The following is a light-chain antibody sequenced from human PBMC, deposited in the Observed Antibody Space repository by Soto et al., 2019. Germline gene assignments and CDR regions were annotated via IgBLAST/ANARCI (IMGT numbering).Light chain of an antibody. V-gene: IGLV2-14*01. J-gene: IGLJ7*01. CDR1: SSDVGNYIY. Sequence: QSVPTQPASVSGSPGQSITISCTGTSSDVGNYIYVSWYQQHPGKAPKLMIFEVGNRPSGISNRFSGSKSGNTASLTISGLQAEDEADYYCASYTSTTTPFVFGTGTQLTVL. CDR2: EVG. CDR3: ASYTSTTTPFV.